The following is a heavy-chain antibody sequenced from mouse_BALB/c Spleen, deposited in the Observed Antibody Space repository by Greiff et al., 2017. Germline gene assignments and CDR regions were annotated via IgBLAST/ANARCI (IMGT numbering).Heavy chain of an antibody. J-gene: IGHJ2*01. CDR1: GFTFNTYA. Sequence: EVQRVESGGGLVQPKGSLKLSCAASGFTFNTYAMNWVRQAPGKGLEWVARIRSKSNNYATYYADSVKDRFTISRDDSQSMLYLQMNNLKTEDTAMYYCVRGYDFDYWGQGTTLTVSS. V-gene: IGHV10-1*02. CDR2: IRSKSNNYAT. D-gene: IGHD2-2*01. CDR3: VRGYDFDY.